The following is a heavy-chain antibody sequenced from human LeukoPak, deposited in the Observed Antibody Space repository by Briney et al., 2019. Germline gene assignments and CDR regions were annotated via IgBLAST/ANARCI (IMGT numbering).Heavy chain of an antibody. V-gene: IGHV3-13*01. CDR1: GFTFSSYD. CDR3: ARGTDYYYMDV. J-gene: IGHJ6*03. Sequence: PGGSLRLSCAASGFTFSSYDMHWVRQATGKGLEWVSAIGTAGDTYYPGSVKGRFTISRENAKNSLYLQMNSLRAGDTAVYYCARGTDYYYMDVWGKGTTVTISS. CDR2: IGTAGDT.